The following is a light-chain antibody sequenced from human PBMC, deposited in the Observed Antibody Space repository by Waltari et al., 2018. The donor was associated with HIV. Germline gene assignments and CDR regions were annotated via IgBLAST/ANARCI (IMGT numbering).Light chain of an antibody. J-gene: IGLJ3*02. CDR3: QSYDSSLSGSV. CDR2: GNT. Sequence: QSVLTQPPSVSGAPGQRVTISCTWSSSNIGARFDVHWYQQLPGTAPKLLIYGNTSRPSGVPDLFSGSKSGTSASLAITGLQAEDEADYYCQSYDSSLSGSVFGGGTKLTVL. CDR1: SSNIGARFD. V-gene: IGLV1-40*01.